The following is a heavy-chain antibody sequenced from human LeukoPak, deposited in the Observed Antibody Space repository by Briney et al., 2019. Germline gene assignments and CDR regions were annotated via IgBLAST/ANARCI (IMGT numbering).Heavy chain of an antibody. CDR1: GGSISSGDYY. CDR3: ARIPPIYGDYSDY. J-gene: IGHJ4*02. Sequence: SETLSLTCTVSGGSISSGDYYWSWIRQPPGKGLEWIGNIYYSGSTYYNPSLKSRVTISVDTSKNQFSLKLSSVTAADTAVYYCARIPPIYGDYSDYWGQGTLVTVSS. CDR2: IYYSGST. D-gene: IGHD4-17*01. V-gene: IGHV4-30-4*01.